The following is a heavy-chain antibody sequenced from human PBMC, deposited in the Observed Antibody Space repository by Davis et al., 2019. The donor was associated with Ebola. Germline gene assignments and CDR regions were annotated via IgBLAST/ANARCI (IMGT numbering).Heavy chain of an antibody. J-gene: IGHJ4*02. CDR3: AKTRYSGSLLDY. CDR1: GFTFTDYA. V-gene: IGHV3-23*01. D-gene: IGHD1-26*01. CDR2: MSGNGVSI. Sequence: PGGSLRLSCAASGFTFTDYAMNWVRQAPGKGLEWVSSMSGNGVSISYADSVKGRFTISRDNAKNSLYLQMNSLRDDDTAVYYCAKTRYSGSLLDYWGQGTLVIVSS.